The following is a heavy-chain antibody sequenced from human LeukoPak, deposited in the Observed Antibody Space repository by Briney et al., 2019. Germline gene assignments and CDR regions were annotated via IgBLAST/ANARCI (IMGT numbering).Heavy chain of an antibody. CDR3: ARDILRWVVLDAFDI. CDR1: GFTFSSYA. CDR2: ISYVGSNK. Sequence: GRSLRLSCAASGFTFSSYAMHWVRQAPGKGLEGVAVISYVGSNKYFETLVKGRFTISKDNSKNTLYLQMNSLRAEDTAGYYCARDILRWVVLDAFDIWGQGTMVTVSS. D-gene: IGHD2-15*01. J-gene: IGHJ3*02. V-gene: IGHV3-30-3*01.